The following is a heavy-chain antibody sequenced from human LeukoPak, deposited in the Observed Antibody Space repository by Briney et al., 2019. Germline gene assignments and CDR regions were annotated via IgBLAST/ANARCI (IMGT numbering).Heavy chain of an antibody. D-gene: IGHD3-10*01. J-gene: IGHJ4*02. CDR1: GYTFTDHY. V-gene: IGHV1-2*02. CDR2: INPNSGGT. Sequence: ASVKVSCKASGYTFTDHYIHWVRQAPGQGLEWMGWINPNSGGTNSAQKFQGRVTITADESTSTAYMELSSLRSEDTAVYYCASGLMVRGVLDYWGQGALVTVSS. CDR3: ASGLMVRGVLDY.